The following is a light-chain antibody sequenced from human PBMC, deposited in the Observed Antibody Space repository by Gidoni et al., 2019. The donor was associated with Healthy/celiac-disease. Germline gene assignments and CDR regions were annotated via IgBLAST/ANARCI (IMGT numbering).Light chain of an antibody. J-gene: IGKJ1*01. CDR2: EAS. Sequence: DIQMTQSPSTLSASVGDRVTITCRASQSISSWLTWYQQKPGKAPKLLIYEASSLESGGPSRFSGSGSGTEFTLTISSLQPDDFATYYCQQSNSYSWTFXQXTKVEIK. CDR3: QQSNSYSWT. CDR1: QSISSW. V-gene: IGKV1-5*03.